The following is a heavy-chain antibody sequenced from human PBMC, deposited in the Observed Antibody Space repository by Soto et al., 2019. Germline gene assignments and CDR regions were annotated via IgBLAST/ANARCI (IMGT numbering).Heavy chain of an antibody. V-gene: IGHV4-39*01. CDR1: GGSISSTFYY. CDR3: ARQKWEQPKWFDP. D-gene: IGHD1-26*01. Sequence: QLQLQESGPGLVKPSETLSLTCSLSGGSISSTFYYWGWIRQPPGKGLEWIGSIYYSGTTFYNASLNVRVTISVDTSKNQFPLRLTSVTATDTAVYFCARQKWEQPKWFDPWGQGTLVTVSS. CDR2: IYYSGTT. J-gene: IGHJ5*02.